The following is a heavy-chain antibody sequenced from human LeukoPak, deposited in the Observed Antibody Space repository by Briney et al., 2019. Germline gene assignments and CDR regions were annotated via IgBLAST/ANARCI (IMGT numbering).Heavy chain of an antibody. CDR3: AKDRGSYYAFDY. V-gene: IGHV3-33*06. CDR1: GLTFSSYG. Sequence: GRSLRLSCAASGLTFSSYGMHWVRQAPGKGLEWAAVIWYDGSNKYYADSVKGRFTISRDNSKNTLYLQMNSLRAEDTAVYYCAKDRGSYYAFDYWGQGTLVTVSS. D-gene: IGHD1-26*01. J-gene: IGHJ4*02. CDR2: IWYDGSNK.